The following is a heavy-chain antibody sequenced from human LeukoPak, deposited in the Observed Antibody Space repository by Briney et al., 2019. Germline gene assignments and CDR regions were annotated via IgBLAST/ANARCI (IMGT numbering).Heavy chain of an antibody. CDR1: GGSISSGGYY. V-gene: IGHV4-31*03. J-gene: IGHJ2*01. D-gene: IGHD6-19*01. CDR2: IYYSGST. CDR3: ARVLEGSSGQHWYFDL. Sequence: ASETLSLTCTVSGGSISSGGYYWSWIRQHPGKGLEWIGYIYYSGSTYYNPSLKSRVTISVDTSKNQFSLRLSSVTAADTAVYYCARVLEGSSGQHWYFDLWGRGTLVTVSS.